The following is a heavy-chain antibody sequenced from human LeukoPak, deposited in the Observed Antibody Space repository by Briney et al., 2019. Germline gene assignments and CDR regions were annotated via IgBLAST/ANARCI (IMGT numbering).Heavy chain of an antibody. CDR3: AREPTYDFWSGYYYYFDY. CDR1: VGTFSSYA. D-gene: IGHD3-3*01. V-gene: IGHV1-69*01. J-gene: IGHJ4*02. CDR2: IIPIFGTA. Sequence: SVKVSCKASVGTFSSYAISWVRQAPGQGLEWVGEIIPIFGTANYAQKFQSRVTITADESTSTAYMELSSLRSEDTAVYYCAREPTYDFWSGYYYYFDYWGQGTLVTVSS.